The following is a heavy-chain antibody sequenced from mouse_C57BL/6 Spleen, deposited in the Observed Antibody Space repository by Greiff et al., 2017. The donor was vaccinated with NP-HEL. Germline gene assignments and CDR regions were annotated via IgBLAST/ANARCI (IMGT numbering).Heavy chain of an antibody. CDR1: GYTFTSYW. J-gene: IGHJ2*01. D-gene: IGHD1-1*01. V-gene: IGHV1-50*01. Sequence: QVQLQQPGAELVKPGASVKLSCKASGYTFTSYWMQWVKQRPGQGLEWIGEIDPSDSYTNSNQKFKGKATLTVDTSSSTAYMQLSSLTSEDSAVYYCARSYGSSYDYFDYWGQGTTLTVSS. CDR2: IDPSDSYT. CDR3: ARSYGSSYDYFDY.